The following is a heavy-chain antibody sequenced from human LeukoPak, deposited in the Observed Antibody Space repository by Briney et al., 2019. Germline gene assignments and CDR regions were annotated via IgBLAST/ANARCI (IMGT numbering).Heavy chain of an antibody. CDR1: GFTFSSYG. CDR2: ISYDGSNK. D-gene: IGHD6-13*01. Sequence: RRSLRLSCAASGFTFSSYGMHWVRQAPGKGLEWVAVISYDGSNKYYADSVKGRLTISRDNSKNTLYLQMNSLRAEDTAVYYCAKEYSSSWYPGMDVWGQGATVTVSS. V-gene: IGHV3-30*18. J-gene: IGHJ6*02. CDR3: AKEYSSSWYPGMDV.